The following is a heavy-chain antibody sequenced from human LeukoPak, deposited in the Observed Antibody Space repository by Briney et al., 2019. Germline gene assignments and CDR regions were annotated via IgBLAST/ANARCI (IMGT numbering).Heavy chain of an antibody. Sequence: GGPLTLSCAASGFTFSSYEMNWARQAPGKGLEWVSYISSSGSTIYYADSVKGRFTISRDNAKNSLYLQMNSLRAEDTAVYYCARPRAAGTFLDYWGQGTLVTVSS. V-gene: IGHV3-48*03. D-gene: IGHD6-13*01. CDR2: ISSSGSTI. CDR1: GFTFSSYE. J-gene: IGHJ4*02. CDR3: ARPRAAGTFLDY.